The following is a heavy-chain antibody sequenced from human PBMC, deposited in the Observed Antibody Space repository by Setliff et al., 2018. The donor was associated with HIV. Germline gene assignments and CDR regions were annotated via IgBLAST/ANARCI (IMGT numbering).Heavy chain of an antibody. Sequence: ASVKVSCKASGYTFTAYYIHWVRQAPGQGLEWMGRIDPNFGGTNYAQKFQGRVSMTRDTSISTAYMELSRLRSDDTAVYYCARDDGFDIWGQGSMVTVSS. CDR2: IDPNFGGT. J-gene: IGHJ3*02. V-gene: IGHV1-2*06. CDR3: ARDDGFDI. CDR1: GYTFTAYY.